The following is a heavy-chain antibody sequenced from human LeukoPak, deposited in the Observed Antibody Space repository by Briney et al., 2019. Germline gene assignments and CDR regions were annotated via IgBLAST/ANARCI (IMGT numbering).Heavy chain of an antibody. CDR3: ARDYSLDYYGSGSYDY. J-gene: IGHJ4*02. CDR2: ISSSSSYI. Sequence: GSLRLSCAASGFTFSSYSMNWVRQAPGKGLEWVSSISSSSSYIYYADSVKGRFTISRDNAKNSLYLQMNSLRAEDTAVYYCARDYSLDYYGSGSYDYWGQGTLVTVSS. V-gene: IGHV3-21*01. CDR1: GFTFSSYS. D-gene: IGHD3-10*01.